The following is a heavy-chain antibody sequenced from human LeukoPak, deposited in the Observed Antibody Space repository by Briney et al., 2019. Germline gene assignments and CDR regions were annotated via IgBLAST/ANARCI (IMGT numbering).Heavy chain of an antibody. V-gene: IGHV3-74*01. CDR2: IDPDGTSP. CDR1: GFRFSTYW. CDR3: VSDFAPQTYTSGWFDN. D-gene: IGHD6-19*01. Sequence: QPGGSLRLSCAASGFRFSTYWMHWVRQAPGKGLVWVSRIDPDGTSPNYADSVRGRFTISRDNAKNTLYLLMDSLRAEDTALYYCVSDFAPQTYTSGWFDNWGRGTLVSVSS. J-gene: IGHJ5*02.